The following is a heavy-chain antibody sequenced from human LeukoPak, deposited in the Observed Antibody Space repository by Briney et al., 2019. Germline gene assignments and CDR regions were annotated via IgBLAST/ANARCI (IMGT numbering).Heavy chain of an antibody. CDR1: GFTFSSYA. Sequence: RGSLRLSCAASGFTFSSYAMSWVRQAPGKGLEWVSSISSSSSYIYYADSVKGRFTISRDNAKNSLYLQMNSLRAEDTAVYYCARVGVTPCMDVWGKGTTVTVSS. V-gene: IGHV3-21*01. D-gene: IGHD2-21*02. CDR2: ISSSSSYI. CDR3: ARVGVTPCMDV. J-gene: IGHJ6*03.